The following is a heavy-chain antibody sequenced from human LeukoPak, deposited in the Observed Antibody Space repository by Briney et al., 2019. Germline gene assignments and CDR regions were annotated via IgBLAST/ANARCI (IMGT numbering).Heavy chain of an antibody. Sequence: PSETLSLTCSVSGGSSSNYYWSWIRQPPGRGLEWIGYIYYSGSTNPNASLKSRVTIFVDPSKNQFSLRLSSVTAADTAVYYCARHRAYSSSSPFDIWGQGTMVTVSS. CDR1: GGSSSNYY. CDR2: IYYSGST. V-gene: IGHV4-59*08. J-gene: IGHJ3*02. CDR3: ARHRAYSSSSPFDI. D-gene: IGHD6-6*01.